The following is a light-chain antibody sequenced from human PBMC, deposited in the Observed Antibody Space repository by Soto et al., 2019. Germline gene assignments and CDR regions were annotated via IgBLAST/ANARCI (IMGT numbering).Light chain of an antibody. Sequence: EIVMTQSPATLSFSPGEKATPSFRASQSVSSKLAWFQQKPGQAPRLLIYGASARATGFPARFSGSGSGTDFTLTISSLQSEDFAVYYCQQYNNWPWTFGQGTKVDIK. V-gene: IGKV3-15*01. CDR2: GAS. J-gene: IGKJ1*01. CDR1: QSVSSK. CDR3: QQYNNWPWT.